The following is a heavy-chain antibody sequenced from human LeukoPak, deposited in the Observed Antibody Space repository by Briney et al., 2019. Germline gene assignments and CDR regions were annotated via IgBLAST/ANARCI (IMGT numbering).Heavy chain of an antibody. CDR1: GFTFSSYA. CDR2: ISYDGSNK. CDR3: ARGLAHFDY. D-gene: IGHD3-9*01. J-gene: IGHJ4*02. Sequence: PGGSLRLSCAASGFTFSSYAMHWVRQAPGKGLEWVAVISYDGSNKYYADSVKGRFTISRDNSKNTLYLQMNSLRAEDTAVYYCARGLAHFDYWGQGTLVTVSS. V-gene: IGHV3-30-3*01.